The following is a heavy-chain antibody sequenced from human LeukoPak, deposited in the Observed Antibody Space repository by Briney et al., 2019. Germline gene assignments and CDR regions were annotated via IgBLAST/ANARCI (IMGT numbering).Heavy chain of an antibody. D-gene: IGHD1-26*01. CDR3: AGSSGSYRYYFDY. J-gene: IGHJ4*02. V-gene: IGHV4-4*09. CDR2: IYTSGRT. CDR1: GGSFSGYY. Sequence: SETLSLTCAVYGGSFSGYYWSWIRQPPGKGLEWIGYIYTSGRTNYNPSLKSRVTISADTSKNQFSLKLSSVTGADSAVYYCAGSSGSYRYYFDYWGQGTLVTVSS.